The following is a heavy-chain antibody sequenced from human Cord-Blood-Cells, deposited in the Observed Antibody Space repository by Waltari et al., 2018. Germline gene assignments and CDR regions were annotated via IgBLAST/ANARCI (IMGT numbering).Heavy chain of an antibody. D-gene: IGHD3-22*01. CDR2: IYTSGST. CDR1: GGSISSYY. CDR3: ARGGYYYDSSGYYFDY. J-gene: IGHJ4*02. Sequence: QVQLQESGPGLVKPSETLSLTCTVSGGSISSYYWSWIRQPAGKGLEWIGRIYTSGSTNNDPSRKGRVTMSVDTSKNQFSLKLSSVTAADTAVYYCARGGYYYDSSGYYFDYWGQGTLVTVSS. V-gene: IGHV4-4*07.